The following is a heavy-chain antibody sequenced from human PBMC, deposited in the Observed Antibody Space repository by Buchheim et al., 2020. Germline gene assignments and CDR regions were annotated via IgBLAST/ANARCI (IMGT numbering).Heavy chain of an antibody. J-gene: IGHJ6*02. V-gene: IGHV3-7*01. CDR3: ARDGHYRQWLVPYYYYYGMDV. D-gene: IGHD6-19*01. CDR1: GFMLSNYW. Sequence: EVQVVESGGGLVQPGGSLRLSCAASGFMLSNYWMSWVRQAPGKGLEWVANIKEDGSEKNYVDSVKGRFTISRDNAKNSLYLQMNSLRAEDTAVYYCARDGHYRQWLVPYYYYYGMDVWGQGTT. CDR2: IKEDGSEK.